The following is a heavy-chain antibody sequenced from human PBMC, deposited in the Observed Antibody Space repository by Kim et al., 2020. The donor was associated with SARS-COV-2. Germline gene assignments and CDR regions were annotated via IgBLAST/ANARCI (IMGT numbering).Heavy chain of an antibody. CDR2: IYYSGST. D-gene: IGHD5-12*01. Sequence: SETLSLTCTVSGGSISSGGYYWSWIRQHPGKGLEWIGYIYYSGSTYYNPSLKSRVTISVDTSKNQFSLKLSSVTAADTAVYYCARVRYSGYDYVPKIDYWGQGTLVTVSS. V-gene: IGHV4-31*03. CDR3: ARVRYSGYDYVPKIDY. CDR1: GGSISSGGYY. J-gene: IGHJ4*02.